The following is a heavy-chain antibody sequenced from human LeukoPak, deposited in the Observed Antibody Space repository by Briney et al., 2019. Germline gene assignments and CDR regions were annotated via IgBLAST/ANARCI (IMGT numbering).Heavy chain of an antibody. Sequence: PGRSLRLSCAASGFTFSSYWMSWVRQAPGKGLEWVANIKQDGSEKYYVDSVKGRFTISRDNAKNSLYLQMNSLRAEDTAVYYCARVLVAYAFDIWGQGTMVTVSS. CDR1: GFTFSSYW. V-gene: IGHV3-7*01. D-gene: IGHD2-15*01. J-gene: IGHJ3*02. CDR3: ARVLVAYAFDI. CDR2: IKQDGSEK.